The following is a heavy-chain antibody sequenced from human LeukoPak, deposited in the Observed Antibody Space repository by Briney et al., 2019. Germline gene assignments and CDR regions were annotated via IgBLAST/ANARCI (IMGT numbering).Heavy chain of an antibody. V-gene: IGHV4-59*08. CDR1: GGSISSYY. Sequence: PSETLSLTCTVSGGSISSYYWSWIRQSPGKGLEWVGYIYYSGSTNYNPSLKSGVTISLDPSKNQFSLKLSSVTAADTAVYYCARHQGLYYDSSRYLSEIDYWGQGTLVTVSS. CDR3: ARHQGLYYDSSRYLSEIDY. CDR2: IYYSGST. D-gene: IGHD3-22*01. J-gene: IGHJ4*02.